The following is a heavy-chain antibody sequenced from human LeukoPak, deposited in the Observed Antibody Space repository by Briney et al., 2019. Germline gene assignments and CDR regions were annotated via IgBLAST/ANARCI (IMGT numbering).Heavy chain of an antibody. Sequence: GESLKISCQGSGYSFATYWIAWVRQMPGEGLEWMGIIYPGDSDTTYSPSFQGQVTISADRSATSAYLQWTSLKASDTANYYCARQRGTGWYDYWGQGTLVTVSS. CDR3: ARQRGTGWYDY. J-gene: IGHJ4*02. CDR1: GYSFATYW. D-gene: IGHD6-19*01. V-gene: IGHV5-51*01. CDR2: IYPGDSDT.